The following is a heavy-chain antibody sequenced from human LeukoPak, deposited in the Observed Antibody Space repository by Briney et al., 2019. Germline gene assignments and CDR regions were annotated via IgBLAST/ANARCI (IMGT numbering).Heavy chain of an antibody. Sequence: PSETLSLTCIVSGGSITSDYWSWIRQPPGKGLEWIGYIENSGRTEYNPSLMSRITISVDTSKIQFSLMLSPVTAADTAVYYCARGRYGGYFDCWGQGTLVTVSS. CDR3: ARGRYGGYFDC. D-gene: IGHD4-23*01. J-gene: IGHJ4*02. V-gene: IGHV4-59*01. CDR1: GGSITSDY. CDR2: IENSGRT.